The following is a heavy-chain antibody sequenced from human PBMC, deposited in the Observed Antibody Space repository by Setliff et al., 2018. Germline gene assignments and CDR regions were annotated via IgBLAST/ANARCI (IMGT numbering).Heavy chain of an antibody. CDR3: ARGNYGSGSPVYVWFDP. CDR2: ISSDGSNI. D-gene: IGHD3-10*01. Sequence: GGSLRLSCAASGFTFGSYAMYWVRQAPGKGLEWVAVISSDGSNIYYGDSVKGRFTISRDNSKNTLYLHMNSLRVDDTAVYYCARGNYGSGSPVYVWFDPWGQGTLVTVSS. V-gene: IGHV3-30*04. CDR1: GFTFGSYA. J-gene: IGHJ5*02.